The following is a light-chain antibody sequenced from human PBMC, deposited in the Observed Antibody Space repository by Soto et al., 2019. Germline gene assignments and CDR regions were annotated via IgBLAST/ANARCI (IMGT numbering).Light chain of an antibody. V-gene: IGKV1-39*01. J-gene: IGKJ2*02. CDR3: QQTYSTLRT. CDR2: AAS. CDR1: QSIIIY. Sequence: DIQMTQSPSSLSASVGDRVTITCRASQSIIIYLNWYQQKPGKAPKLLIYAASSLQSGVPSRFSGSGSGTDFTLTISSLQPEDFATYYCQQTYSTLRTFGQGTKLEIK.